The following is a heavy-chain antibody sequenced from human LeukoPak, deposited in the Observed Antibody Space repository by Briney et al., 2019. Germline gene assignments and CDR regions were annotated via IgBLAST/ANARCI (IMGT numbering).Heavy chain of an antibody. CDR1: GFTFSSYG. CDR3: ATPGIAVAGFDY. Sequence: GGSLRLSCAASGFTFSSYGMHWVREAPGKGLEWVAVIWYDGSNKYYADSVKGRFTISRDNSKNTLYLQMNSLRAEDTAVYYCATPGIAVAGFDYWGQGTLVTVSS. D-gene: IGHD6-19*01. J-gene: IGHJ4*02. CDR2: IWYDGSNK. V-gene: IGHV3-33*01.